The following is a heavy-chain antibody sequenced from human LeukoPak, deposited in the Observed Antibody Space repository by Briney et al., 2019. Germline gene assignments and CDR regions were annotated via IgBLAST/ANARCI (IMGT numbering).Heavy chain of an antibody. CDR1: GFIFSRYE. CDR2: ISSNGNTI. Sequence: GGSLRLSCAASGFIFSRYEMNWVRQAPGKGLEWVSYISSNGNTIYYADSVKGRFTISRDNAKNSLYLQMNSLRVEDTAVYYCARYSSGWSFDYWGQGTLVTVSS. J-gene: IGHJ4*02. V-gene: IGHV3-48*03. CDR3: ARYSSGWSFDY. D-gene: IGHD6-19*01.